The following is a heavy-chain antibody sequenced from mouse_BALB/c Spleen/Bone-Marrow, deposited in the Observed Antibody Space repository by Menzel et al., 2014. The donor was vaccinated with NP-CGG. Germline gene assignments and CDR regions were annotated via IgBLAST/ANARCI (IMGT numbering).Heavy chain of an antibody. CDR3: TRWENYAMDY. CDR1: GFNIKDTY. CDR2: IDPANGNT. D-gene: IGHD4-1*01. V-gene: IGHV14-3*02. Sequence: EVKLVESGAELVKPGASVKLSCTASGFNIKDTYMYWVKQRPEQGLEWIGRIDPANGNTKYDPKFQGKATITADTSSNPANLQLSGQTSEDTAVYYCTRWENYAMDYWGQGTSVTVSS. J-gene: IGHJ4*01.